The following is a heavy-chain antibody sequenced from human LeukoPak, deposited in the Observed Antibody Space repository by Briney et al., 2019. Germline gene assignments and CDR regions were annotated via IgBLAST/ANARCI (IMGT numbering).Heavy chain of an antibody. CDR1: GFTFSSYS. CDR2: ISSSSSTI. D-gene: IGHD3-22*01. J-gene: IGHJ4*02. Sequence: GGSLRLSCAASGFTFSSYSMNWVRQAPGKGLEWVSYISSSSSTIYYADSVKGRFTISRDNAKNSLYLQMNSLRAEDTAVYYCARPPYDSSGYYYFDYWGQGTLVTVSS. V-gene: IGHV3-48*01. CDR3: ARPPYDSSGYYYFDY.